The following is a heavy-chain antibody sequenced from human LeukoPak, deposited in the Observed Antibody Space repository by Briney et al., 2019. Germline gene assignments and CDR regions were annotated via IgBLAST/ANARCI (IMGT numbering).Heavy chain of an antibody. CDR3: ARDLVSITIFGVVPDWGY. CDR1: GFTFSSYA. D-gene: IGHD3-3*01. Sequence: GGSLRLSCAGSGFTFSSYAMNWVRQAPGKGLEWVSSISSSSSYIYYADSVKGRFTISRDNAKNSLYLQMNSLRAEDTAVYYCARDLVSITIFGVVPDWGYWGQGTLVTVSS. J-gene: IGHJ4*02. CDR2: ISSSSSYI. V-gene: IGHV3-21*01.